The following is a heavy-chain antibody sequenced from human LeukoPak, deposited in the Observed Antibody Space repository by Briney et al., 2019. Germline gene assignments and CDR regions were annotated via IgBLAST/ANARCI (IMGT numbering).Heavy chain of an antibody. Sequence: SETLSLTCIVSGVSIGSSYYYWGWIRQPPGKGLEWIGNIYHSGSTSYNPSLESRVTISVDTSKNQFSLKLSSVTAADTAVYYCARLGVGYCITTSCYEFDYWGQGTLVTVSS. D-gene: IGHD2-2*01. J-gene: IGHJ4*02. CDR1: GVSIGSSYYY. CDR2: IYHSGST. CDR3: ARLGVGYCITTSCYEFDY. V-gene: IGHV4-39*01.